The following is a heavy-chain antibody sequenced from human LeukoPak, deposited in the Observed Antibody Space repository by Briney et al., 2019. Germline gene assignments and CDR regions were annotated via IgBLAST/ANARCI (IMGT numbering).Heavy chain of an antibody. CDR2: INPNSGAT. D-gene: IGHD1-7*01. CDR1: GYTFTDSY. J-gene: IGHJ5*02. Sequence: EASVKVSCKASGYTFTDSYMHWVRQAPGQALEWMGWINPNSGATNYAQNFQGRVTMTRDTSISTAYMELSRLRSDYTAVYYCARKVELMFDPWGQGTLVTVSS. CDR3: ARKVELMFDP. V-gene: IGHV1-2*02.